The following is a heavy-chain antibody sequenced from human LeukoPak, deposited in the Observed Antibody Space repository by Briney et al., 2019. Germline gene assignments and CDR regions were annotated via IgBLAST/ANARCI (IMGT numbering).Heavy chain of an antibody. CDR1: GGSISSYY. Sequence: PSETLSLTCTVSGGSISSYYWSWIRQPPGKGLEWIGYIYYSGSTNYNPSLKSRVTISVDTSKSQFSLKLSSVTAADTAVYYCARGPITTRSHFDYWGQGTLVTVSS. CDR2: IYYSGST. V-gene: IGHV4-59*01. CDR3: ARGPITTRSHFDY. J-gene: IGHJ4*02. D-gene: IGHD3-22*01.